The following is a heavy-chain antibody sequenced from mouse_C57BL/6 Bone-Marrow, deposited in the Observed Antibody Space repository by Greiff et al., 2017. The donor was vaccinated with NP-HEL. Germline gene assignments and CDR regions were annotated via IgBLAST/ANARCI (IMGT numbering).Heavy chain of an antibody. V-gene: IGHV5-6*01. CDR2: ISSGGSYT. J-gene: IGHJ2*01. CDR1: GFTFSSYG. Sequence: EVQLVESGGDLVKPGGSLKLSCAASGFTFSSYGMSWVRQTPDKRLEWVATISSGGSYTYYPDSVKGRFTISRDNAKNTLYLQMSSLKSEDTAMYYCARHSNYYFDDWGQGTTLTVSS. D-gene: IGHD2-5*01. CDR3: ARHSNYYFDD.